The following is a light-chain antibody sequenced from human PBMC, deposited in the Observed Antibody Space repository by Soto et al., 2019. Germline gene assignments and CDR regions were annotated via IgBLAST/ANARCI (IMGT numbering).Light chain of an antibody. V-gene: IGKV1-5*01. CDR3: QQYNSYST. Sequence: DIQMPPSPSSLSASVVDRVTITCRASQSISSWLAWYQQKPGKAPKLLIYDASSLESGVPSRFSGSGSGTEFTLTISSLQPDDFATYYCQQYNSYSTFGQGTKVDIK. CDR1: QSISSW. J-gene: IGKJ1*01. CDR2: DAS.